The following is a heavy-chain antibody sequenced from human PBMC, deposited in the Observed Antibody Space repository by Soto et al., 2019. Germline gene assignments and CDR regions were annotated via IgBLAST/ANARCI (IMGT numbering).Heavy chain of an antibody. D-gene: IGHD6-6*01. J-gene: IGHJ3*02. CDR2: IHRRGSS. V-gene: IGHV4-4*02. Sequence: ETLSLTCSVSGVSLSSSNWWSWVHPPPGKLVWLRGIIHRRGSSNYNSSRSRLIIISVDKTKNQFSLKMSSVSAADTAVYYWARAVSEYSTLRAAFDIWGQGTMVTVSS. CDR3: ARAVSEYSTLRAAFDI. CDR1: GVSLSSSNW.